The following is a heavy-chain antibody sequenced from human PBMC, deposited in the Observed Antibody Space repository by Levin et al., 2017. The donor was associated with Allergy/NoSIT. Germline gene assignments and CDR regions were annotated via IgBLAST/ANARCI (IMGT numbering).Heavy chain of an antibody. CDR2: FTGGGGST. Sequence: QAGGSLRLSCAASGFIFSSYGMSWVRQAPGKGMEWVSSFTGGGGSTYYADSVKGRFTISRDNSKNTVYLQMNSLRAEDTAVYYCAKDRADYGSGSLFDYWGQGTLVTVSS. V-gene: IGHV3-23*01. J-gene: IGHJ4*02. CDR3: AKDRADYGSGSLFDY. CDR1: GFIFSSYG. D-gene: IGHD3-10*01.